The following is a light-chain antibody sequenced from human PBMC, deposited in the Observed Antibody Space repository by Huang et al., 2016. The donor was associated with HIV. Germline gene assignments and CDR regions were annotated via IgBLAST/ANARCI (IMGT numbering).Light chain of an antibody. CDR2: LGS. J-gene: IGKJ4*01. Sequence: DIVMTQSPLSLPVTPGEPASISCRSSQSLLHSNGYNYLDWYLQKPGQSPQLLICLGSNRASGVPDRFSGSGSGTDFTLKISRVAAEDVGVYYCMQALQTPPTFGGGTRVEIK. CDR1: QSLLHSNGYNY. CDR3: MQALQTPPT. V-gene: IGKV2-28*01.